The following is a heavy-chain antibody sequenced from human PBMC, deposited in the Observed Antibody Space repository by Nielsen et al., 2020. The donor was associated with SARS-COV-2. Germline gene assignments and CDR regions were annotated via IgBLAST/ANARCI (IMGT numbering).Heavy chain of an antibody. J-gene: IGHJ4*02. CDR2: FYNSGIS. Sequence: WIRQPPGKGLEWIGYFYNSGISNYNPSLENRVTISVDTSKNQFSLKLSSVTAADTAVYYCARESLLRGYSNSFDYWGQGTLVTVSS. CDR3: ARESLLRGYSNSFDY. D-gene: IGHD5-12*01. V-gene: IGHV4-59*01.